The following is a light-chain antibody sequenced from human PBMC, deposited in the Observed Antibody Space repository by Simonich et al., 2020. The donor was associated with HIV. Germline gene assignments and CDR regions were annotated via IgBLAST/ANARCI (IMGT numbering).Light chain of an antibody. J-gene: IGLJ2*01. V-gene: IGLV2-14*01. CDR1: SRDVGGYNY. CDR2: DVR. Sequence: QSALTQPASVSGSPGQSINISCTGTSRDVGGYNYVSWSQQYPGRAPKLLRYDVRTRPSGVSSRFSGSKSGNTASLTISRLQAEDEADYCCSSYTGSSTWVFGGGTKLTVL. CDR3: SSYTGSSTWV.